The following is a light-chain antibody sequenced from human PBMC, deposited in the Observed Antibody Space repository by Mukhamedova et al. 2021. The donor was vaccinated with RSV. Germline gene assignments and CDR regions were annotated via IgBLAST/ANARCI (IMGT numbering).Light chain of an antibody. CDR3: QQCNNYVT. J-gene: IGKJ4*01. Sequence: GVPSRFSGSGSGTEFTLTISSLQPDDSATYYCQQCNNYVTLGGGTKVEIK. V-gene: IGKV1-5*01.